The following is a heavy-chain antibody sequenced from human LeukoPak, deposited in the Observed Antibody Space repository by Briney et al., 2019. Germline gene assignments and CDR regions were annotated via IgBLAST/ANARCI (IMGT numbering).Heavy chain of an antibody. CDR3: ARGRYCSSTSCYKVYYYYMDV. J-gene: IGHJ6*03. V-gene: IGHV1-18*01. CDR1: SYTFTTYG. CDR2: ISAYNGKT. D-gene: IGHD2-2*02. Sequence: ASVKVSCKASSYTFTTYGISWVRQAPGQGLEWIGWISAYNGKTNYAQKLQDRVTMTTDTSTRTAYMELRSLRSDDTAVYYCARGRYCSSTSCYKVYYYYMDVWGKGTTVTVSS.